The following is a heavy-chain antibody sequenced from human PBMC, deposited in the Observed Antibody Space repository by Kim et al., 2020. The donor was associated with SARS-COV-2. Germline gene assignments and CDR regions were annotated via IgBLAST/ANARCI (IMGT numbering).Heavy chain of an antibody. V-gene: IGHV3-48*02. J-gene: IGHJ4*02. D-gene: IGHD2-15*01. CDR3: ARVPGLHPTDNCSGGSCPASGY. CDR2: ISSSSSTI. CDR1: GFTFSSYS. Sequence: GGSLRLSCAASGFTFSSYSMNWVRQAPGKGLEWVSYISSSSSTIYYADSVKGRFTISRDNAKNSLYLQMNSLRDEDTAVYYCARVPGLHPTDNCSGGSCPASGYWGQGTLVTVSS.